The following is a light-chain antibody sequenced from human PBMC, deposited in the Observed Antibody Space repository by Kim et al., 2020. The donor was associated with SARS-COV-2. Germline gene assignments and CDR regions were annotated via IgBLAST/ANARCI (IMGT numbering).Light chain of an antibody. J-gene: IGKJ2*01. CDR3: QEYGSSQT. V-gene: IGKV3-20*01. Sequence: ESVLTQSPGTLSLSPGERATLSCRVSQSVNSSYLAWYQQKPGQAPRLLIYGASSRATGIPDRFSGSGSGTDFTLTINRLEPEDFAVYYCQEYGSSQTFGQGTKLEI. CDR2: GAS. CDR1: QSVNSSY.